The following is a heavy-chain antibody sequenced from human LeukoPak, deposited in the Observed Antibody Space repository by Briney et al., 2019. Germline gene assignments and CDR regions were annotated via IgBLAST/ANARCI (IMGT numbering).Heavy chain of an antibody. CDR2: ISGYNGNT. V-gene: IGHV1-18*01. D-gene: IGHD6-19*01. CDR1: GYTFTSYG. J-gene: IGHJ4*02. CDR3: ARDVPLKNWYSSGFGTSPYFDY. Sequence: GASVKVSCKASGYTFTSYGISWVRQAPGQGLEWMGWISGYNGNTNYAQKLQGRVTMTTDTSTSTAYMELRSLRSDDTAVYYCARDVPLKNWYSSGFGTSPYFDYWGQGTLVTVSS.